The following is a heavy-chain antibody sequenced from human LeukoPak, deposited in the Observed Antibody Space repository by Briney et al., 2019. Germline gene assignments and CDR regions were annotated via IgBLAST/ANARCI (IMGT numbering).Heavy chain of an antibody. J-gene: IGHJ4*02. Sequence: ASVKVSCKASGYTFTSYGISWVRQAPGQGLEWMRWISAYNGNTNYAQKLQGRVTMTTDTSTSTAYMELRSLRSDDTAVYYCARSDWIVVVTEFDYWGQGTLVTVSS. D-gene: IGHD3-22*01. V-gene: IGHV1-18*01. CDR1: GYTFTSYG. CDR2: ISAYNGNT. CDR3: ARSDWIVVVTEFDY.